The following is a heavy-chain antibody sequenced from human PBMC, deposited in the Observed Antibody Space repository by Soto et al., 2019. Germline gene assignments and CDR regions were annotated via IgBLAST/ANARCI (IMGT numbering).Heavy chain of an antibody. CDR1: GFTFSSYG. CDR3: ANRNDYGSGSYFPFDH. V-gene: IGHV3-23*01. CDR2: ISGGGGST. Sequence: GGSLRLSCAASGFTFSSYGMSWVRQAPGKGLEWVSSISGGGGSTYYADSVKGRFTISRDNSKNTLYLQVSSLRAEDTAVYYCANRNDYGSGSYFPFDHWGQGALVTVSS. D-gene: IGHD3-10*01. J-gene: IGHJ4*02.